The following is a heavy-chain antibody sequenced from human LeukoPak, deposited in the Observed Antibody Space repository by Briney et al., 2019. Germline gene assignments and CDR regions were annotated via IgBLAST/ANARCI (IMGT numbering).Heavy chain of an antibody. D-gene: IGHD3-22*01. Sequence: PGGSLRLSCAASGFTFSSYGMHWVRQAPGKGLEWVAVIWYDGSNKYYADSVKGRFTISRGNSKNTLYLQMSSLRAEDTAVYYCARSRYYYDSSGYDSLDYWGQGTLVTVSS. J-gene: IGHJ4*02. V-gene: IGHV3-33*01. CDR3: ARSRYYYDSSGYDSLDY. CDR2: IWYDGSNK. CDR1: GFTFSSYG.